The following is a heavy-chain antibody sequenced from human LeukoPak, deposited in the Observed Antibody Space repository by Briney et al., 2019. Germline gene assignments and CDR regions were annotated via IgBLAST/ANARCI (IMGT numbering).Heavy chain of an antibody. V-gene: IGHV4-61*02. Sequence: PSETLSLTCTVSGGSISSGSYYWRWIRQPAGKGLEWIGRIYTSGSTNYNPSLKSRVTISVDTSKNQFSLKLSSVTAADTAVYYCAREPPYDSSGYYPLFDYWGQGTLVTVSS. D-gene: IGHD3-22*01. J-gene: IGHJ4*02. CDR1: GGSISSGSYY. CDR2: IYTSGST. CDR3: AREPPYDSSGYYPLFDY.